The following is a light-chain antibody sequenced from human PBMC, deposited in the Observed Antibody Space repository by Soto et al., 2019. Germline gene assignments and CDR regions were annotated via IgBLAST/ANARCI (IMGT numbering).Light chain of an antibody. Sequence: EIVLTQSPGTLSLSPGERATLFCRASQSVSSSYLAWYQQRLGQAPRLLIYGASNRAPGIPDRFSGSGSGTDFTLTTTRLEPEDFAMYFCQQYGSSLIFGPGTKVDIK. J-gene: IGKJ3*01. V-gene: IGKV3-20*01. CDR3: QQYGSSLI. CDR1: QSVSSSY. CDR2: GAS.